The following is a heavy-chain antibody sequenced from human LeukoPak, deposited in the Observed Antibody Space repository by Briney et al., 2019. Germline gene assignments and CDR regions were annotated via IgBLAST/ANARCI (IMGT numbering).Heavy chain of an antibody. J-gene: IGHJ4*02. CDR2: LNWRGDRT. Sequence: GGSLRLSCAASGYKFDAYGMGWVRQAPGKGLEWVSGLNWRGDRTGYADSVKGRFTISRDNTKNSLYLQMDSLRVEDTALYYCARPASGWYPAAFDYWGQGTLVTVSS. CDR1: GYKFDAYG. V-gene: IGHV3-20*04. D-gene: IGHD6-19*01. CDR3: ARPASGWYPAAFDY.